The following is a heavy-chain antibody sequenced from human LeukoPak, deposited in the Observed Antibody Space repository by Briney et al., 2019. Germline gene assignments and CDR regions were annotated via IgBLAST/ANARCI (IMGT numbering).Heavy chain of an antibody. D-gene: IGHD6-19*01. CDR3: AKTTAGYSSGRYPGWPVDY. CDR2: IVGGGGST. J-gene: IGHJ4*02. CDR1: GFTFSSYA. V-gene: IGHV3-23*01. Sequence: GGSLRLSCAASGFTFSSYAMYWVRQAPGKGLEWVSGIVGGGGSTYYADSVKGRFTISRDNSKNTVYVQMNSLRAEDTAVYYCAKTTAGYSSGRYPGWPVDYWGQGTLVTVSP.